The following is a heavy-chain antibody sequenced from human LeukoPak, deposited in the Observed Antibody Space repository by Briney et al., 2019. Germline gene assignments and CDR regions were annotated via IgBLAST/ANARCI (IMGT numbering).Heavy chain of an antibody. D-gene: IGHD4-23*01. CDR2: IYTSGST. Sequence: SETLSLTCTVSGGSISRYYRSWIRQPPGKGLEWIGYIYTSGSTNYNPSLKSRVTISVDTSKNQFSLKLSSVTAADTAVYYCARLDLGVTPGFDPWGQGTLVTVSS. CDR3: ARLDLGVTPGFDP. V-gene: IGHV4-4*09. CDR1: GGSISRYY. J-gene: IGHJ5*02.